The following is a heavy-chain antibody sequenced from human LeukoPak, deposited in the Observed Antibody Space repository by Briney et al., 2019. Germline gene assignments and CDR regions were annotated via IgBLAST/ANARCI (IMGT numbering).Heavy chain of an antibody. CDR1: GITFSSYT. CDR2: ISRSSSHR. D-gene: IGHD1-26*01. CDR3: ATLMVGPTDPHDY. V-gene: IGHV3-21*01. Sequence: GGSLRLSCAASGITFSSYTMNWVRQAPGKGLEWLSSISRSSSHRYYADSVKGRFTISRDNARNSVDLHLKSLRAEDTAVYYCATLMVGPTDPHDYWGQGTQVSVSS. J-gene: IGHJ4*02.